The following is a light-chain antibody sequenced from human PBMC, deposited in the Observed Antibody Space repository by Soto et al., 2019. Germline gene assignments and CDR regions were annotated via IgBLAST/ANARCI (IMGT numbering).Light chain of an antibody. V-gene: IGKV1D-8*01. CDR2: AAS. CDR3: QQYYSFTWT. CDR1: QCIRSY. Sequence: VIWMTHSPSLLAASTGARCTISCRIGQCIRSYLAWYQKKTGKAPELLIYAASTWQSGVPARLSGSGYGTDLTITISCMKYEDFETYYCQQYYSFTWTFGHGTKVDIK. J-gene: IGKJ1*01.